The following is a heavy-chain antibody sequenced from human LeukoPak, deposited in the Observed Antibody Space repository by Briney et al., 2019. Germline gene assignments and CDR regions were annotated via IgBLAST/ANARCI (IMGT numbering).Heavy chain of an antibody. CDR3: AKNRGSYTSRFDD. Sequence: GGSLRLSCAASGFTFSSYAMSWVRQAPGKGLEWVSAISGSGGSTYYADSVKGRFTISRDNSKNTLYLQMNSLRAEDTAVYYWAKNRGSYTSRFDDWGQETLVTVSS. D-gene: IGHD4-11*01. CDR1: GFTFSSYA. CDR2: ISGSGGST. J-gene: IGHJ4*02. V-gene: IGHV3-23*01.